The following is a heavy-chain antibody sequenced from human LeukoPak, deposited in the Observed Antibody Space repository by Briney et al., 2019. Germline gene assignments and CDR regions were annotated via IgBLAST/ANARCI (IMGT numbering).Heavy chain of an antibody. D-gene: IGHD6-13*01. J-gene: IGHJ4*02. CDR3: ARDPHAIAAAGNITDY. CDR1: GYSVTSYY. CDR2: INPSGGST. Sequence: ASVKVSCKASGYSVTSYYMHWVRQAPGQGLEWMGIINPSGGSTSYAQKFQGRVTMTRDTSTSTVYMELSSLRSEDTAVYYCARDPHAIAAAGNITDYWGQGTLVTVSS. V-gene: IGHV1-46*01.